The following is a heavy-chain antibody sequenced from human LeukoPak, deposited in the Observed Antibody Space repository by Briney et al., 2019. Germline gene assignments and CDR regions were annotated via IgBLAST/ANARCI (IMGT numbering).Heavy chain of an antibody. CDR2: ISGSGGST. J-gene: IGHJ4*02. CDR1: GVSFSSYA. D-gene: IGHD3-10*01. Sequence: GGSLRLSCAPSGVSFSSYAITWVRDAPGKGVERVSDISGSGGSTYYADSVKGRFTISRDNSKNTLYLQMNSLRAEDTAVYYCASGGSGSYYNNHPEFWGQGTLVTVSS. V-gene: IGHV3-23*01. CDR3: ASGGSGSYYNNHPEF.